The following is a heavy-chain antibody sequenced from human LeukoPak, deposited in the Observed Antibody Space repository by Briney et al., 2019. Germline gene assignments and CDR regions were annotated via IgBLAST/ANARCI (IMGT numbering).Heavy chain of an antibody. CDR1: GYTFTSYG. Sequence: ASVKVSCKASGYTFTSYGISWVRQAPGQGLEWMGWISAYNGNTNYAQKLQGGVTMTTDTSTSTAYMDLRSLRSDDTAVYYCARDLRVYCSGGSCYYYYYGMDVWGQGTTVTVSS. V-gene: IGHV1-18*01. J-gene: IGHJ6*02. CDR3: ARDLRVYCSGGSCYYYYYGMDV. CDR2: ISAYNGNT. D-gene: IGHD2-15*01.